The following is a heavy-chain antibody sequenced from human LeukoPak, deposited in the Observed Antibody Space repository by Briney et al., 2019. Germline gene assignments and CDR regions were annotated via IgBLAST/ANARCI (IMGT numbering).Heavy chain of an antibody. CDR1: GFTFSSYW. D-gene: IGHD6-13*01. J-gene: IGHJ4*02. V-gene: IGHV3-7*01. CDR3: ARVIRSWYGYYFDY. Sequence: GGSLRLSCAASGFTFSSYWMSSVRQAPGKGLEWVANIKQDGSEKYYVDSVKGRFTISRDNAKNSLYLQMNSLRAEDTAVYYCARVIRSWYGYYFDYWGQGTLVTVSS. CDR2: IKQDGSEK.